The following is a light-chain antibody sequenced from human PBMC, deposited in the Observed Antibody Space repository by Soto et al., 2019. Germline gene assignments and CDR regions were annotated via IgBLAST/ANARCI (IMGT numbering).Light chain of an antibody. V-gene: IGKV1-39*01. CDR1: QSISSY. Sequence: DIQMTQSPSSLSASVGDRVTITCRASQSISSYLNWYQQKPGKAPKLLIYAASSLQSGVPSRFSGSGSGTDFTLTISSLQPEDFATYYCQQIYSTPCTFGPGTKVDI. CDR2: AAS. J-gene: IGKJ3*01. CDR3: QQIYSTPCT.